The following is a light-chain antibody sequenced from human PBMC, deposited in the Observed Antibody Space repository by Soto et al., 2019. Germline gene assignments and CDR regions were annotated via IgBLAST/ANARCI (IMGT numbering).Light chain of an antibody. J-gene: IGKJ5*01. CDR3: QQRMNWPLT. Sequence: EIVLTQSPATLSVSPGERATLSCTASQSVSSNLAWYQQKPGQAPRLLIYGASTRATGIPARFSGSGSGTDFTLTISSLEPEDFAVYYCQQRMNWPLTFGQGTRLEIK. CDR2: GAS. V-gene: IGKV3-11*01. CDR1: QSVSSN.